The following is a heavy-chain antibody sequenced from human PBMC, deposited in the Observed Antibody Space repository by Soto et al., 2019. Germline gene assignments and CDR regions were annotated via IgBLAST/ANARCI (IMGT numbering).Heavy chain of an antibody. J-gene: IGHJ5*02. D-gene: IGHD3-10*01. Sequence: QVQLVQSGGEVKKPGASVKVSCKASGYTFTNYGISWVRQAPGQGLEWMGWINVYNGNTKYAQKVQGRVTMTTDTSTSTAYMEMRSLRSDDTAVYYCARSVGSGSNYNQYNWFDPWCQGTLVTVSS. CDR1: GYTFTNYG. CDR3: ARSVGSGSNYNQYNWFDP. CDR2: INVYNGNT. V-gene: IGHV1-18*01.